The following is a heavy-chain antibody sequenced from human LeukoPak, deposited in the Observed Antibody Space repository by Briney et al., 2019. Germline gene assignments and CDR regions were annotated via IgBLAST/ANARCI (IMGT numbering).Heavy chain of an antibody. D-gene: IGHD3-3*01. Sequence: GGSLRLSCAASGFGVSDYAMTWIRQSPGKGLEWVSSMSDIGPNTYYADSVKGCFTISRDTSKNTVFLQMNSLRAEDTALYYCARRLSLRFDAFAIWGPGTMVTVSS. CDR3: ARRLSLRFDAFAI. V-gene: IGHV3-23*01. CDR1: GFGVSDYA. J-gene: IGHJ3*02. CDR2: MSDIGPNT.